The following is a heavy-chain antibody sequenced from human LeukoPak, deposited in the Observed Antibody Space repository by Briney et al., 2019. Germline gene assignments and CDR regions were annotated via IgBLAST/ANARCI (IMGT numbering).Heavy chain of an antibody. V-gene: IGHV4-39*07. J-gene: IGHJ5*02. CDR2: IYYSGST. CDR3: AREPQTLIWFGEVHNWFDP. Sequence: NPSETLSLTCTVSGGSISSSSYYWGWIRQPPGKGLEWIGSIYYSGSTYYNPSLKSRVTISVDTSKNQFSLKLSSVTAADTAVYYCAREPQTLIWFGEVHNWFDPWGQGTLVTVSS. D-gene: IGHD3-10*01. CDR1: GGSISSSSYY.